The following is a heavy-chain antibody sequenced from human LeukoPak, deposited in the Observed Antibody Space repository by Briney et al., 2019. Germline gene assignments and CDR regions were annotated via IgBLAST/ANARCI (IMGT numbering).Heavy chain of an antibody. CDR3: ARDAEGIDAFDI. Sequence: GGSLRLSCAASGFTVSSNYMSWVRQAPGKGLEWVVVIYSGGTTYYADSVKGRFTISRDNSKNSLYLQMNSLRAEDTAVYYCARDAEGIDAFDIWGQGTMVTVSS. J-gene: IGHJ3*02. V-gene: IGHV3-66*01. CDR2: IYSGGTT. CDR1: GFTVSSNY.